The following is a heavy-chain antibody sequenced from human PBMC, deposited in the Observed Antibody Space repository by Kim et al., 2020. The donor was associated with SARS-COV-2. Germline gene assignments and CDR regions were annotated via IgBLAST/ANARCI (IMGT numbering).Heavy chain of an antibody. V-gene: IGHV6-1*01. Sequence: AVSVKSRITINPDTSKNQFSLQLNSVTPEDTAVYYCARVTAIAAAGTLDYWGQGTLVTVSS. J-gene: IGHJ4*02. D-gene: IGHD6-13*01. CDR3: ARVTAIAAAGTLDY.